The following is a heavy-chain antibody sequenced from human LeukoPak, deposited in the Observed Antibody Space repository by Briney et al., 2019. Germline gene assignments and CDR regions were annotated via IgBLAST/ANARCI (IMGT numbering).Heavy chain of an antibody. V-gene: IGHV6-1*01. CDR1: VDSASSNRAA. J-gene: IGHJ4*02. D-gene: IGHD5-18*01. CDR3: ARHLEGFGGYSYGMVDY. Sequence: RSQTLSLTCAISVDSASSNRAAWNWIRQSPSRGLECLGRTYYRSEWHNDYEVSVKSRIIISTATSKNQFSLQVTSDTHDDTAVYDCARHLEGFGGYSYGMVDYWGQGPLVTVPS. CDR2: TYYRSEWHN.